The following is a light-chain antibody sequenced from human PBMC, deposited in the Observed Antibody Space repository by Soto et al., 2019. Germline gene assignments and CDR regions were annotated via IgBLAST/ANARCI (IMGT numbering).Light chain of an antibody. J-gene: IGKJ2*03. CDR2: TAS. CDR1: QNIDNY. V-gene: IGKV1-39*01. Sequence: DIQMTQSPSSLSASVGDRVTITCRASQNIDNYLNWYHQKPGKAPDLLIFTASSLQSGVPSRFAGSGSGTRFTLTISSLQPEDIGAYYCQQCLSNPIYSFGQGTKVDIK. CDR3: QQCLSNPIYS.